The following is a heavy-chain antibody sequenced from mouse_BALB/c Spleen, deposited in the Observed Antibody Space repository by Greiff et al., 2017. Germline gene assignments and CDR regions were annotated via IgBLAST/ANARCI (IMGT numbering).Heavy chain of an antibody. CDR2: ISYSGST. V-gene: IGHV3-2*02. CDR3: ARRAYRYDYWYFDV. D-gene: IGHD2-14*01. J-gene: IGHJ1*01. CDR1: GYSITSDYA. Sequence: EVKLQESGPGLVKPSQSLSLTCTVTGYSITSDYAWNWIRQFPGNKLEWMGYISYSGSTSYNPSLKSRISITRDTSKNQFFLQLNSVTTEDTATYYCARRAYRYDYWYFDVWGAGTTVTVSS.